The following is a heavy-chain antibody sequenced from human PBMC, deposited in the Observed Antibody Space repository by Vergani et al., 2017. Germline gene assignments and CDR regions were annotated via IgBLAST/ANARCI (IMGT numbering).Heavy chain of an antibody. D-gene: IGHD3-22*01. V-gene: IGHV2-70*04. CDR3: ARTLSDSRGYYLDY. J-gene: IGHJ4*02. CDR1: GFSLTTYGMR. CDR2: IDWDDDT. Sequence: QVTLKESGPALVKPTQTLTLTCTFSGFSLTTYGMRVSWIRQPPGKALEWLARIDWDDDTYYRTSLRTRLTISKATFKNQVALTMTNMDPVDTATYYCARTLSDSRGYYLDYWGQGTLVTVSS.